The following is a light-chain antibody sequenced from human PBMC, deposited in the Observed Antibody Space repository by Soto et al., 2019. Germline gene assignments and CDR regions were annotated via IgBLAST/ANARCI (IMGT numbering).Light chain of an antibody. Sequence: EIVLTQSPATLSLSPGERATLSCRASQSVSSSYLAWYQQKPGQAPSLLIYGASSRATGIPDRFSGSGSGTDFTLTISRLEPEDFAVYYCQQYGSSPWTFGQGTKGDNK. V-gene: IGKV3-20*01. CDR2: GAS. CDR1: QSVSSSY. CDR3: QQYGSSPWT. J-gene: IGKJ1*01.